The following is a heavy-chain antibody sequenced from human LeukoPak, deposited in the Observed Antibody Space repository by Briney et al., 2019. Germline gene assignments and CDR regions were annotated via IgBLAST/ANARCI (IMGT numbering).Heavy chain of an antibody. J-gene: IGHJ4*02. CDR2: IKEDGTEK. CDR3: ARDIGGMTTEYYFDY. D-gene: IGHD4-11*01. V-gene: IGHV3-7*03. CDR1: GFTFSDFW. Sequence: GGSLRLSCASSGFTFSDFWMTWVRQTPGKGLEWVANIKEDGTEKNLVDSVKGRFTISRDNAKNSLYLQMNSLRAEDTAVYYCARDIGGMTTEYYFDYWGQGTLVTVS.